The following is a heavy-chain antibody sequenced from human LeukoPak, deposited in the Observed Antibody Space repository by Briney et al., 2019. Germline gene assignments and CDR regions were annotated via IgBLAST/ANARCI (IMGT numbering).Heavy chain of an antibody. V-gene: IGHV1-8*01. CDR1: GYTFTSYD. J-gene: IGHJ6*02. Sequence: ASVKVSCKASGYTFTSYDINWVRQATGQGLEWMGWMNPNSGNTGYAQKFQGRVTMTRNTSISTAYMELSSLRSEDTAVYYCARGGYDFSSGYQYYYYGMDVWGQGTTVTVSS. CDR3: ARGGYDFSSGYQYYYYGMDV. CDR2: MNPNSGNT. D-gene: IGHD3-3*01.